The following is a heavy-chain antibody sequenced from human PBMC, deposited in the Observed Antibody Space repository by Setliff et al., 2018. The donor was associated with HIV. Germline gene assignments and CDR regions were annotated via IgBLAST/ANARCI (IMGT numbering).Heavy chain of an antibody. CDR3: ARVFVDTAVLRVLEYYFDS. J-gene: IGHJ4*02. CDR1: GGSISSSSYY. CDR2: VYYSGST. Sequence: SETLSLTCIVSGGSISSSSYYWGWIRQPPGKGLEWIGTVYYSGSTYYTPSLKSRITISLDTSKNQFSLRMRSVTAADTAVYYCARVFVDTAVLRVLEYYFDSWGRGTLVTVSS. D-gene: IGHD5-18*01. V-gene: IGHV4-39*07.